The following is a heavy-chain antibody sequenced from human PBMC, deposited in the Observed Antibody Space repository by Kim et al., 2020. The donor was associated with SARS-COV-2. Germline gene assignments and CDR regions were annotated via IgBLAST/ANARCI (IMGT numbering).Heavy chain of an antibody. Sequence: GESLKISCKGSGYSFTSYWISWVRQMPGKGLEWMGRIDPSDSYTNYCPSFQGHVTISADKSLITAYLPCSSLKASDTAMFYCSILSRTGYVAFVLLGPG. J-gene: IGHJ3*01. CDR1: GYSFTSYW. D-gene: IGHD2-2*01. CDR3: SILSRTGYVAFVL. CDR2: IDPSDSYT. V-gene: IGHV5-10-1*01.